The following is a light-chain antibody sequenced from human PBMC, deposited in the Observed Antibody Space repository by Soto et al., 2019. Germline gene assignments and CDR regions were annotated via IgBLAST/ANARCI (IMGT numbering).Light chain of an antibody. CDR1: QSISNH. CDR3: QESYSAPLFL. CDR2: AAS. J-gene: IGKJ3*01. V-gene: IGKV1-39*01. Sequence: DIQMTQFPSSLSASIGDRVTITCRASQSISNHLNWYQHRPGKAPKLLIYAASILPSGVPSRFNGGGSGTDFTLTIGSLQPEDFATYYCQESYSAPLFLFGPGTEVDVK.